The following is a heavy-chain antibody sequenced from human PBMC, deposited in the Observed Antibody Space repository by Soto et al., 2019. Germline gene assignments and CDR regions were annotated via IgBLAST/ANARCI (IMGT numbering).Heavy chain of an antibody. Sequence: SETLSLTCTVSGGSISSSSYYWGWIRQPPGKGLEWIGSIYYSGSTYYNPSLKSRVTISVDTSKNQFSLKLSSVTAADTFVYFCARRTGAAAGYYFDYWGQGTLVTVSS. D-gene: IGHD6-13*01. CDR2: IYYSGST. J-gene: IGHJ4*02. CDR1: GGSISSSSYY. V-gene: IGHV4-39*01. CDR3: ARRTGAAAGYYFDY.